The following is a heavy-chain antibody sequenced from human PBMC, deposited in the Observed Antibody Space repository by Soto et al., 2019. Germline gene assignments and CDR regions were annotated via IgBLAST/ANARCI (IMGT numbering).Heavy chain of an antibody. Sequence: SETLSLTCGVSGGTVASSHWWSWVRQSPGGGLEWMGNVYHTGDTNFNPSLQSRATISVDKSNNQFSLRLNSLTAADTAVYFCAREIVTAGGNNYFDPWGPGTLVTVSS. CDR3: AREIVTAGGNNYFDP. J-gene: IGHJ5*02. D-gene: IGHD2-21*02. CDR2: VYHTGDT. CDR1: GGTVASSHW. V-gene: IGHV4-4*02.